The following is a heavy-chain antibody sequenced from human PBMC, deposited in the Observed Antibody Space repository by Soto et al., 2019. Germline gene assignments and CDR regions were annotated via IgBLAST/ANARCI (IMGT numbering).Heavy chain of an antibody. CDR3: ARAHYGDYGYGMDV. CDR1: GGSISGGGYS. CDR2: IYHSGST. D-gene: IGHD4-17*01. Sequence: QLQLQESGSGLVKPSQTLSLTCAVSGGSISGGGYSWSWIRQPPGKGLGWIGYIYHSGSTYYNPSLESRVTISVDRSKYQFSLKLSSVTAADTAVYYRARAHYGDYGYGMDVWGQGTTVTVSS. J-gene: IGHJ6*02. V-gene: IGHV4-30-2*01.